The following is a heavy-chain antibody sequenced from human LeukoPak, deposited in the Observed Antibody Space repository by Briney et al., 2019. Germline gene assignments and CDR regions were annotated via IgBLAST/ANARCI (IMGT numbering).Heavy chain of an antibody. J-gene: IGHJ4*02. CDR2: VNHSGST. V-gene: IGHV4-34*01. D-gene: IGHD3-10*01. CDR1: GFTFSDYY. CDR3: ARFGYYGSGSYLPFDY. Sequence: GSLRLSCAASGFTFSDYYMSWIRQPPGKGLEWIGEVNHSGSTNYNPSLKSRVTISVDTSKNQFSLKLSSVTAADTAVYYCARFGYYGSGSYLPFDYWGQGTLVTVSS.